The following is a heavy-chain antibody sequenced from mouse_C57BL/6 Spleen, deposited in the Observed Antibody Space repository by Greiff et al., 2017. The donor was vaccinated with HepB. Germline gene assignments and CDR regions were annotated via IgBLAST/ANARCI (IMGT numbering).Heavy chain of an antibody. CDR1: GYTFTDYE. CDR2: IDPETGGT. V-gene: IGHV1-15*01. CDR3: TRAGSSYVEDYFDY. D-gene: IGHD1-1*01. J-gene: IGHJ2*01. Sequence: VQLHQSGAELVRPGASVTLSCKASGYTFTDYEMHWVKQTPVHGLEWIGAIDPETGGTAYNQKFKGKAILTADKSSSTAYMELRSLTSEDSAVYYCTRAGSSYVEDYFDYWGQGTTLTVSS.